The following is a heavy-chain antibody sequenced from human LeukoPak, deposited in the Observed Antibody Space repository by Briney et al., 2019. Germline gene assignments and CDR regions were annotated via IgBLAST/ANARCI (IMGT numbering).Heavy chain of an antibody. V-gene: IGHV1-69*13. D-gene: IGHD3-22*01. J-gene: IGHJ4*02. CDR1: GGTFSSYA. CDR3: ASPLNPAGNHYYHSTLPFDY. CDR2: SIPICGTA. Sequence: SVKVSCKASGGTFSSYAISWVRQAPGQGLEWMGGSIPICGTANYAQKFQGRVTITADESTSTAYMELSSLRSEDTAVYYCASPLNPAGNHYYHSTLPFDYWGQGTLVTVSS.